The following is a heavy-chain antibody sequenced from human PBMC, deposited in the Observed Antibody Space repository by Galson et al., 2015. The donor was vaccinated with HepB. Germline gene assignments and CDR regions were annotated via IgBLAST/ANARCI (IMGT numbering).Heavy chain of an antibody. CDR2: INHSGST. Sequence: TLSLTCAVYGGSFSGYYWSWIRQPPGKGLEWIGEINHSGSTNYNPSLKSRVAISVDTSKNQFSLKLSSVTAADTAVYYCASGCLVRGYPSARGCWLRNHPHYGMDVWGQGTTVTVSS. CDR3: ASGCLVRGYPSARGCWLRNHPHYGMDV. V-gene: IGHV4-34*01. D-gene: IGHD3-10*01. CDR1: GGSFSGYY. J-gene: IGHJ6*02.